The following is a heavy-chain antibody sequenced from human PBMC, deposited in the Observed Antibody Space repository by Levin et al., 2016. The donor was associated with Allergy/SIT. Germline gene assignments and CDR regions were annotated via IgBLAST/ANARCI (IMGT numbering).Heavy chain of an antibody. CDR1: GFTFSDYY. CDR3: AKDYERLGELSSFDY. Sequence: GESLKISCAASGFTFSDYYMSWIRQAPGKGLEWVSAISGSGGSTYYADSVKGRFTISRDNSKNTLYLQMNSLRAEDTAVYYCAKDYERLGELSSFDYWGQGTLVTVSS. J-gene: IGHJ4*02. V-gene: IGHV3-23*01. CDR2: ISGSGGST. D-gene: IGHD3-16*02.